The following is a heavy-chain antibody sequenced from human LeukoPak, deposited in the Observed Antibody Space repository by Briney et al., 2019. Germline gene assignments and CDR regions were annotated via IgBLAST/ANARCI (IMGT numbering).Heavy chain of an antibody. V-gene: IGHV3-48*03. CDR2: ISSSCSTI. CDR1: GFTFSSYE. D-gene: IGHD3-16*02. J-gene: IGHJ4*02. Sequence: GGSLRLSCAASGFTFSSYEMNWVRQASGKGVEGVSYISSSCSTIYYADSVKGRFTISRDNAKNSLYLQMDSLRAEDTAVYYCARDGMITFGGVIVIPSFFDYWGQGALVTVSS. CDR3: ARDGMITFGGVIVIPSFFDY.